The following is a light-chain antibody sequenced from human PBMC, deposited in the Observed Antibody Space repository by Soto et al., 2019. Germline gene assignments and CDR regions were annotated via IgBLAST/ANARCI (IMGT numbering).Light chain of an antibody. J-gene: IGLJ1*01. V-gene: IGLV2-14*01. Sequence: QSVLTQPASVSGSPGQSITISCAGTSSDIGDYNFVSWYQQHPGKAPKLIIYEVSNRPSGVSKRFSGSKSGNTASLTISGLQAEDEADYYCSSYTSSSTYVFGTGTKLTVL. CDR2: EVS. CDR3: SSYTSSSTYV. CDR1: SSDIGDYNF.